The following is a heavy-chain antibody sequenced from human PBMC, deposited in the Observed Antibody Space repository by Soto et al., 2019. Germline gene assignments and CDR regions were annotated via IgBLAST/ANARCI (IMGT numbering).Heavy chain of an antibody. V-gene: IGHV3-9*01. CDR2: ISWNSGSI. CDR3: AKAHRRGYDILTGYYNVGAFDI. CDR1: GFTFDDYA. D-gene: IGHD3-9*01. Sequence: PGGSLRLSCAASGFTFDDYAMHWVRQAPGKGLEWVSGISWNSGSIGYADSVKGRFTISRDNAKNSLYLQMNSLRAEDTALYYCAKAHRRGYDILTGYYNVGAFDIWGQGTMVTVSS. J-gene: IGHJ3*02.